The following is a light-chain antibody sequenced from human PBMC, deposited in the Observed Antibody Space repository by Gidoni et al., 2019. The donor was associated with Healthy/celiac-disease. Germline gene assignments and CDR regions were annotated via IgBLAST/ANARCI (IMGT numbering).Light chain of an antibody. CDR1: QDISNY. CDR3: QQYDNLPPLT. V-gene: IGKV1-33*01. Sequence: DIQMTQTPSSLSASVGDRVTITCQASQDISNYLHWYQQKPGKAPKLLIYDASNLETGVPSRLSGSGSGKDFTFTISSLQPEDIATYYCQQYDNLPPLTFGGGTKVEIK. CDR2: DAS. J-gene: IGKJ4*01.